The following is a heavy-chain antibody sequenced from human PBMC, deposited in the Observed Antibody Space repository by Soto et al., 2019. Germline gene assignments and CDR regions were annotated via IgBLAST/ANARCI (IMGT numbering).Heavy chain of an antibody. D-gene: IGHD1-26*01. CDR2: INPNSGGT. CDR3: AREGPWRGGSAFDY. Sequence: ASVKVSCKASGYTFTGYYMHWVRQAPGQGLEWMGWINPNSGGTNYAQKFQGRVTMARDTSISTAYMELSRLRSDDTAVYYCAREGPWRGGSAFDYWGQGTLVTVSS. V-gene: IGHV1-2*02. J-gene: IGHJ4*02. CDR1: GYTFTGYY.